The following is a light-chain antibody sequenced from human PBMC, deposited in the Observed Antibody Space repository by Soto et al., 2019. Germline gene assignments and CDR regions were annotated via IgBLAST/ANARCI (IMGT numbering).Light chain of an antibody. CDR1: QGISNY. Sequence: DIQMTQSPSSLSASVGDRVTITCRASQGISNYLAGYQQKPGKVPNLLIYAASTLQSGVPSRFSDSGSGTEFTLTISSLQPEDVATYYCQKYNSAPWTFGQGTKVEIK. CDR2: AAS. V-gene: IGKV1-27*01. CDR3: QKYNSAPWT. J-gene: IGKJ1*01.